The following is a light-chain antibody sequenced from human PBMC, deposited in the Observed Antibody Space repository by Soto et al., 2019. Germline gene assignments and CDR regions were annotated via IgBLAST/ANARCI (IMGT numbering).Light chain of an antibody. CDR3: HQRKSWPRT. CDR2: LAS. CDR1: QAVNTR. Sequence: EIGLTQSPATLSSFPGDRVTLSCRASQAVNTRFAWYQHKPGQAPRLLIYLASNRAAGVPARFSGSGSGTDFTLTISDVEPEDFAVYYCHQRKSWPRTFGQGTKVDIK. V-gene: IGKV3-11*01. J-gene: IGKJ1*01.